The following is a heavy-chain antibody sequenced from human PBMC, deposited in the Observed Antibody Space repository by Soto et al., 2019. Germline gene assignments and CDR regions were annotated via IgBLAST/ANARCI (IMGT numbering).Heavy chain of an antibody. CDR2: IKPDNGDT. J-gene: IGHJ5*02. D-gene: IGHD5-12*01. CDR3: ATSYDSGFDP. V-gene: IGHV1-18*04. CDR1: GYPFSKYG. Sequence: QLQLVQSGAEVERPGASVRVSCKAYGYPFSKYGISWIRQAPGQGLEWMGWIKPDNGDTNYAQKFQGRVTMTTDTSSNTAYMELRSRRSDDTAVYYCATSYDSGFDPWGQGNLVSFSS.